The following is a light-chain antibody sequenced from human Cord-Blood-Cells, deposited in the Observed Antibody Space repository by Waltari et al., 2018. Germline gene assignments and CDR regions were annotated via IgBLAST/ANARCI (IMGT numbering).Light chain of an antibody. J-gene: IGKJ2*01. CDR2: AAS. V-gene: IGKV1-39*01. CDR3: QRSYSTPYT. Sequence: DLKMTQSPSSLPASVADRVTITCRASQSISSYLKWYQQKPGKAPKLLIYAASSLQSGVPSRFSGSGSGTDFTLTISSLQPEDFATYYWQRSYSTPYTFGQGTKLEIK. CDR1: QSISSY.